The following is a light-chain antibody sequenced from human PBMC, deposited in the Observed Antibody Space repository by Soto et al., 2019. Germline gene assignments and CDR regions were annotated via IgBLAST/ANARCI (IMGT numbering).Light chain of an antibody. CDR1: QSVSSN. V-gene: IGKV3-11*01. CDR2: DAS. CDR3: QQRSNWLT. J-gene: IGKJ4*01. Sequence: DMVFTLYPAPLSVSPGEGPTLSCRASQSVSSNLAWYQQKPGQAPRLLIYDASNRATGIPARFSGSGSGTDFTLTISSLEPEDFAVYYCQQRSNWLTVGGGTKVDIK.